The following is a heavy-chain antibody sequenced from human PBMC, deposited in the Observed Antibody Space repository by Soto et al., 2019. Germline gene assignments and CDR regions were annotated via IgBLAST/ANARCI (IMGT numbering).Heavy chain of an antibody. CDR2: IYYSGST. CDR3: ARRYGASFDY. V-gene: IGHV4-59*01. D-gene: IGHD4-17*01. CDR1: GGSISSYY. J-gene: IGHJ4*02. Sequence: QVQLQESRPGLVKPSETLSLTCTVSGGSISSYYWSWIRQPPGKGLEWIGYIYYSGSTNYNPSLKSRVTISVAASKNLFSLKLSSGTAADTAVYYCARRYGASFDYWGQGALVTVST.